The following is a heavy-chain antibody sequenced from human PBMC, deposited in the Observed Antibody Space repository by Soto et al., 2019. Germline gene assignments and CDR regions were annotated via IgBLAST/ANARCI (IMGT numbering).Heavy chain of an antibody. J-gene: IGHJ5*02. V-gene: IGHV3-49*05. CDR1: GFTFGDYA. CDR3: TTNYYDSSGYDNWFDP. CDR2: IRSKAYGGTT. D-gene: IGHD3-22*01. Sequence: EVQLVESGGGLVKPGRSLRLSCTASGFTFGDYAMSWFRQAPGKGLEWVGFIRSKAYGGTTEYVASVKGGFTISRDDSKSIAYLQMNSLNTEDTAVYYCTTNYYDSSGYDNWFDPWGQGTLVTVSS.